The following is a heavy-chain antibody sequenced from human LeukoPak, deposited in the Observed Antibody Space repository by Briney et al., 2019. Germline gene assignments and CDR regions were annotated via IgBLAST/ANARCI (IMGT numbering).Heavy chain of an antibody. D-gene: IGHD2-8*01. V-gene: IGHV1-8*03. J-gene: IGHJ4*02. CDR1: GYTFTSYD. CDR2: VNPKSGNT. CDR3: ARSLPLGYWTYGVCYPPQHFDF. Sequence: ASVKVSCKASGYTFTSYDINWVRQAPGQGLEWMGWVNPKSGNTGYKQKFQARVTITRDTSITTAYMELSSLTSDDTAVYFCARSLPLGYWTYGVCYPPQHFDFWGQGTLVTVSS.